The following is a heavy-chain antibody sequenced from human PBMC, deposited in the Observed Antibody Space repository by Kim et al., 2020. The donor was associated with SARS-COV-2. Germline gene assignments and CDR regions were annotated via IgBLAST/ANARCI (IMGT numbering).Heavy chain of an antibody. CDR1: GGSISSGGYY. D-gene: IGHD1-26*01. CDR3: ARVGGTGTGWYAFDI. Sequence: SETLSLTCTVSGGSISSGGYYWSWIRQHPGKGLEWIGYIYYSGSTYYNPSLKSRVTISVDTSKNQFSLKLSSVTAADTAVYYCARVGGTGTGWYAFDIWGQGTMVTVSS. J-gene: IGHJ3*02. CDR2: IYYSGST. V-gene: IGHV4-31*03.